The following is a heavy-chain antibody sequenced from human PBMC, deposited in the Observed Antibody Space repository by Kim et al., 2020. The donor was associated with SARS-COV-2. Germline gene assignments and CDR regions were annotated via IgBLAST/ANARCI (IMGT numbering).Heavy chain of an antibody. CDR2: INNGGNP. Sequence: GGSLRLPCVASGFTFTSRAMSWVRQAPGKGPEWVASINNGGNPYYADSVTGRFTISRDITKDTLYLQMPSLRVEDTALYYCAKDHPSSGWPAFDSWGQGT. CDR1: GFTFTSRA. V-gene: IGHV3-23*01. J-gene: IGHJ4*02. D-gene: IGHD6-19*01. CDR3: AKDHPSSGWPAFDS.